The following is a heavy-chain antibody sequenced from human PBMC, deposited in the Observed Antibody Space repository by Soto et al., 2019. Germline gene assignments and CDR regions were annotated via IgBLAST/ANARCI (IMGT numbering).Heavy chain of an antibody. CDR3: ARRYGSCFDY. V-gene: IGHV4-59*08. CDR2: IYYSGST. J-gene: IGHJ4*02. D-gene: IGHD5-18*01. Sequence: PSETLSLTCTVAGVSISGYDVSWIRQPPGKGLEWIGYIYYSGSTNYNPSLKSRVTISVDTSKNQFSLKLSSVTAADTDVYYCARRYGSCFDYWGQGTLVTVSS. CDR1: GVSISGYD.